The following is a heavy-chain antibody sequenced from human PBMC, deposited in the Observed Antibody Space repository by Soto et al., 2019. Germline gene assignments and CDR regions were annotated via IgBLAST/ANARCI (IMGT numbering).Heavy chain of an antibody. Sequence: SETLSLTCSVSGGSISSSSYYWGVIRQNPGEGLEWIGSIYYGGNTYYNPSLKSRVTISVGTSKNQFSLKLSSVTAADTAVYYCARGSYYFDSRGYLFDYWGQGTLVTVSS. CDR1: GGSISSSSYY. CDR3: ARGSYYFDSRGYLFDY. D-gene: IGHD3-22*01. V-gene: IGHV4-39*01. CDR2: IYYGGNT. J-gene: IGHJ4*02.